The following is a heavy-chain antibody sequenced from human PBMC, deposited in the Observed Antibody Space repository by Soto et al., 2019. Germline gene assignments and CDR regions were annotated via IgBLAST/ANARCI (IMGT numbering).Heavy chain of an antibody. Sequence: GGSLRLSCAASGFTFSTSSMSWVRQPPGKGLEWVSVISNTGRTTYYADTVNGRFTISRDNSKNTLYLHLNSLRAEDTSVYYCAKDSVRISYSALWGQGTLVTVSS. J-gene: IGHJ4*02. CDR1: GFTFSTSS. D-gene: IGHD2-21*01. CDR2: ISNTGRTT. CDR3: AKDSVRISYSAL. V-gene: IGHV3-23*01.